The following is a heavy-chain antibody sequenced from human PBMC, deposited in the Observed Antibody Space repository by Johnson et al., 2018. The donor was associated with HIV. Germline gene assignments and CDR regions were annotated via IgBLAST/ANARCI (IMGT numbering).Heavy chain of an antibody. CDR3: ASGEDDGF. Sequence: QVQLVESGGGLVQPGGSLRLSCVASGFTFSNYGMHWVRQAPGKGLEWVAVISYDGSNKYYADSVKGRFTISRDNSKSTLFLQMNSLRLEDTAVYYCASGEDDGFWGQGTMVTVSS. CDR1: GFTFSNYG. J-gene: IGHJ3*01. CDR2: ISYDGSNK. V-gene: IGHV3-30*03. D-gene: IGHD5-24*01.